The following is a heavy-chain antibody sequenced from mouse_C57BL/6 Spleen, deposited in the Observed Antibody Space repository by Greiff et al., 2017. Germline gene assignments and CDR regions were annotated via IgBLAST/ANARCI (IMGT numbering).Heavy chain of an antibody. CDR2: ISDGGSYT. CDR3: AREGLRDSYFDY. V-gene: IGHV5-4*01. Sequence: EVKVEESGGGLVKPGGSLKLSCAASGFTFSSYAMSWVRQTPEKRLEWVATISDGGSYTYYPDNVKGRFTISRDNAKNNLYLQMSHLKSEDTAMYYCAREGLRDSYFDYWGQGTTLTVSS. D-gene: IGHD2-2*01. CDR1: GFTFSSYA. J-gene: IGHJ2*01.